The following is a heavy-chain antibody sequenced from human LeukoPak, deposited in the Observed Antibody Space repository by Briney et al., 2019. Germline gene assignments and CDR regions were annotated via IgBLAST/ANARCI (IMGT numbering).Heavy chain of an antibody. J-gene: IGHJ4*02. CDR1: GFTFSSYG. CDR3: AKDNYYDSSAYPDY. V-gene: IGHV3-30*18. D-gene: IGHD3-22*01. CDR2: ISYDGSNK. Sequence: GGSLRLSCAASGFTFSSYGMHWVRHAPGKGLEWVAAISYDGSNKYYADSVKGRFTISRDNSKNTLYLQMNSLRAEDTAVYYCAKDNYYDSSAYPDYWGQGTLVTVSS.